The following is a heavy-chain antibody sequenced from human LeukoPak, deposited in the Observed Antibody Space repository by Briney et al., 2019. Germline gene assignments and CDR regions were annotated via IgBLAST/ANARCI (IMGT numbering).Heavy chain of an antibody. CDR2: IKRDGSEK. CDR1: GFTVSSNY. V-gene: IGHV3-7*03. Sequence: QSGGSLRLSCAASGFTVSSNYMSWVRQAPGKGLEWVANIKRDGSEKYYVDSVKGRFTISRDNAKNSLYLQMNSLRAEDTAVYYCAKDAGFNIVVVVAAIYFDYWGQGTLVTVSS. D-gene: IGHD2-15*01. J-gene: IGHJ4*02. CDR3: AKDAGFNIVVVVAAIYFDY.